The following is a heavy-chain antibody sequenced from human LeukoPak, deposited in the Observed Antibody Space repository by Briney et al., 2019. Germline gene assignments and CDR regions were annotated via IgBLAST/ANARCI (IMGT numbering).Heavy chain of an antibody. CDR2: ILYSGST. Sequence: PSETLSLTCTVSGGSISSSYWNWVRQPPGKGLEWIGYILYSGSTNYNPSLESRVTISVDTSKNQFSLKLTSVTAADTAVYYCARSGIAVAGTRGRAVDYWGEGTLGTVSS. J-gene: IGHJ4*02. V-gene: IGHV4-59*12. CDR3: ARSGIAVAGTRGRAVDY. CDR1: GGSISSSY. D-gene: IGHD6-19*01.